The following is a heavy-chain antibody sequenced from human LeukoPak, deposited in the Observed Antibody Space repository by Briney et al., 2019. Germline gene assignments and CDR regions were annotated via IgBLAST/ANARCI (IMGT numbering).Heavy chain of an antibody. Sequence: GGSLRLSCAASGFTFSNYYMSWVRQAPGKGLEWISYISSTSSNRTYADSVKGRFIISRDNTKNSLFLQMNSLRAEDTAVDYCATQPGSSGCYYFDYWGQGTLVTVSS. D-gene: IGHD3-22*01. CDR2: ISSTSSNR. CDR3: ATQPGSSGCYYFDY. V-gene: IGHV3-11*03. CDR1: GFTFSNYY. J-gene: IGHJ4*02.